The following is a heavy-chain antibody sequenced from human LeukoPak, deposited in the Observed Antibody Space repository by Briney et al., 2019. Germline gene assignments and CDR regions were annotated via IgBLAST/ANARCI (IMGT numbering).Heavy chain of an antibody. V-gene: IGHV3-23*01. CDR1: GITLSNYG. Sequence: PGGSLRLSCAVSGITLSNYGMSWVRQPPGRGLEWVAGISDTGGRTNYADSVKGRFTISRDNPKNILYLQMNSLRAEDTAVYFCAKRGVVIRVILVGFHKEAYYFDSWGQGALVTVSS. D-gene: IGHD3-10*01. J-gene: IGHJ4*02. CDR3: AKRGVVIRVILVGFHKEAYYFDS. CDR2: ISDTGGRT.